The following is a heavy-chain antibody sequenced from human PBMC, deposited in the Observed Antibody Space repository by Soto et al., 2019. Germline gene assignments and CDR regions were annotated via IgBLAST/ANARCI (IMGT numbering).Heavy chain of an antibody. CDR2: ISAYNGNT. CDR3: ARDLDVLLWFGELSPGHVWFDP. CDR1: GYTFTSYG. J-gene: IGHJ5*02. D-gene: IGHD3-10*01. V-gene: IGHV1-18*04. Sequence: ASVKFSCEASGYTFTSYGISWVRQAPGQGLEWMGWISAYNGNTNYAQKLQGRVTMTTDTPTSTAYMELRSLRSDDTAVYYCARDLDVLLWFGELSPGHVWFDPWGQGTLVTVSS.